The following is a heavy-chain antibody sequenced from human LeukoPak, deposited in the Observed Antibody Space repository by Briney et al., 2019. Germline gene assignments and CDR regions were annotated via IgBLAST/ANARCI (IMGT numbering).Heavy chain of an antibody. CDR3: ALHCSGGSCYIMVFDY. D-gene: IGHD2-15*01. Sequence: GASVKVSCKASGGTFISYAISWVGQAPGQGREWMGGIIPIFGTANYAQKFQGRVTITTDESTSTAYMELSSQRSEDTAVYYCALHCSGGSCYIMVFDYWGQGTLVTVSS. J-gene: IGHJ4*02. CDR2: IIPIFGTA. CDR1: GGTFISYA. V-gene: IGHV1-69*05.